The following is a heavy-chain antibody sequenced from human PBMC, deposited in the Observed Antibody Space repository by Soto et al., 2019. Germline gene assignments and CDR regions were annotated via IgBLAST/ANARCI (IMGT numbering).Heavy chain of an antibody. D-gene: IGHD2-2*01. CDR1: GFTFSGSA. J-gene: IGHJ6*02. CDR3: ARDQRPHCSSTSCYWVYYYYYGMDV. V-gene: IGHV3-73*01. Sequence: GGSLRLSCAASGFTFSGSAMHWVRQASGKGLEWVGRIRSKANSYATAYAASVKGRFTISRDDSKNTAYLQMNSLKTEDTAVYYCARDQRPHCSSTSCYWVYYYYYGMDVWGQGTNVTVSS. CDR2: IRSKANSYAT.